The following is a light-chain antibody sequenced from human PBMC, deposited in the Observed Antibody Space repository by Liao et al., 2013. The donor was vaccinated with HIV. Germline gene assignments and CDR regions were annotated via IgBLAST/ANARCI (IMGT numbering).Light chain of an antibody. CDR3: QAWDTTTAV. CDR1: YVGSKS. J-gene: IGLJ2*01. CDR2: YVS. Sequence: SYVLTQPPSVSVAPGKTARITCGGDYVGSKSLHWYQQKPGQAPVVVMYYVSVRPSGIPERFSGSNSANTATLTIGRVEDGDEADYYCQAWDTTTAVFGGGTKLTVL. V-gene: IGLV3-21*01.